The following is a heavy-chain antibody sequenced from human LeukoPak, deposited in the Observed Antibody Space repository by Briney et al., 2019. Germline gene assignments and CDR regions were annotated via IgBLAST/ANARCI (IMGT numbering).Heavy chain of an antibody. CDR3: ARAKYYYGSGSYYSLDC. CDR2: ISNSRSTI. D-gene: IGHD3-10*01. J-gene: IGHJ4*02. CDR1: GFTFSGYS. Sequence: GGSLRLSCAASGFTFSGYSMNWVRQAPGKGLEWVSYISNSRSTIYYADSVKGRFTISRDNAKNSLYLQMNSLRDEDTAVYYCARAKYYYGSGSYYSLDCWGQGTLVTVSS. V-gene: IGHV3-48*02.